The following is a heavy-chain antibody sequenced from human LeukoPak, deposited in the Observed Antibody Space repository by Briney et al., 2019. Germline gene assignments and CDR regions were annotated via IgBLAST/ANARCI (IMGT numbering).Heavy chain of an antibody. Sequence: SETLSLTCTVSGGSISSSKYYWGWIRQPPGKGLEWIGTIFNSGSTHYNPSLKSRVTISVDTSKNQFSLNLSSVTAADTAVYYCATPSSSSSWGTIDVWGQGTMVSVSS. CDR3: ATPSSSSSWGTIDV. CDR1: GGSISSSKYY. J-gene: IGHJ3*01. D-gene: IGHD6-13*01. V-gene: IGHV4-39*01. CDR2: IFNSGST.